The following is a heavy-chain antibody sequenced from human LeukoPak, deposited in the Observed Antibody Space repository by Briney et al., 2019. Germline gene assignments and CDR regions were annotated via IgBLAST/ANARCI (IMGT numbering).Heavy chain of an antibody. CDR3: ARHRSRDGYNFDFDY. J-gene: IGHJ4*02. CDR1: GFTFDDYA. D-gene: IGHD5-24*01. CDR2: ISWNSGSI. V-gene: IGHV3-9*01. Sequence: PGRSLRLSCAASGFTFDDYAMHWVRQAPGKGLEWVSGISWNSGSIGYADSVKGRFTIPRDNAKNSLYLQMNSLRADDTAVYYCARHRSRDGYNFDFDYWGQGTLITVSS.